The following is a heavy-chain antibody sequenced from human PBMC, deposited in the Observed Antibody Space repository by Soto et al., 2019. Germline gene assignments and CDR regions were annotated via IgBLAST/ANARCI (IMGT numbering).Heavy chain of an antibody. CDR2: ISYDGSNK. V-gene: IGHV3-30*18. CDR3: AKRDGRIAAAGTNGLDV. J-gene: IGHJ6*02. D-gene: IGHD6-13*01. Sequence: QVQLVESGGGVVQPGRSLRLSCAASGFTFSSYGMHWVRQAPGKGLEWVAVISYDGSNKYYADSVKGRFTISRDNSKNTLYLQMNSLRAEDTAVYYCAKRDGRIAAAGTNGLDVWGQGTTVTVSS. CDR1: GFTFSSYG.